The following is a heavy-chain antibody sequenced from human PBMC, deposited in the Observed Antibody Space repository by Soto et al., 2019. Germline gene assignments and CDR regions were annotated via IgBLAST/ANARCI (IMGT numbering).Heavy chain of an antibody. CDR2: IIPIFGTQ. CDR1: GGTFNNYV. V-gene: IGHV1-69*06. Sequence: QVQLVQSGAEVKKPGSSVKVSCRASGGTFNNYVINWVRQAPGQGLEWMAGIIPIFGTQNYAQKFQGRVTITADKSTSTAYMELNSLRSEDTAVYYCAGRCDGTNCLAHFDYWGQGTLVTVSS. J-gene: IGHJ4*02. D-gene: IGHD2-2*01. CDR3: AGRCDGTNCLAHFDY.